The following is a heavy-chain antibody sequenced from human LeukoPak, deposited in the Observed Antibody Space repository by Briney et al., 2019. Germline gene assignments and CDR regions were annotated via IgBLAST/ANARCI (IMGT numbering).Heavy chain of an antibody. CDR3: AKDQQQLKYYFDY. Sequence: GGSLRLSCAASGFTFSSYAMSRVRQAPGKGLEWVSAISGSGGSTYYADSVKGRFTISRDNSKNTLYLQMNSLRAEDTAVYYCAKDQQQLKYYFDYWGQGTLVTVSS. CDR1: GFTFSSYA. D-gene: IGHD6-13*01. J-gene: IGHJ4*02. V-gene: IGHV3-23*01. CDR2: ISGSGGST.